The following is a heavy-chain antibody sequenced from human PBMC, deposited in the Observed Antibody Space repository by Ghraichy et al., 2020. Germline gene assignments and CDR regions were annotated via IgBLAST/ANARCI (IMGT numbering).Heavy chain of an antibody. J-gene: IGHJ6*02. V-gene: IGHV3-66*01. D-gene: IGHD5-18*01. Sequence: GGSLRLSCAVSGFTVRSNYMRWVRQAPGKGLEWVAVIYSAGSAYYADSVKGRFIITRGDSNNKLYLQMNSQRVEETTVYYCLGIHVVGGIDVWGQGTTVSFSS. CDR2: IYSAGSA. CDR1: GFTVRSNY. CDR3: LGIHVVGGIDV.